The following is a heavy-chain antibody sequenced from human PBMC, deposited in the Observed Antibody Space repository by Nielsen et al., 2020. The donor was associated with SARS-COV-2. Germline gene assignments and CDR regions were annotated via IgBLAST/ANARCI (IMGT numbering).Heavy chain of an antibody. J-gene: IGHJ4*02. CDR1: GFTFNNYG. CDR3: ARDSDYYGSGSYSPDY. D-gene: IGHD3-10*01. V-gene: IGHV3-33*01. CDR2: LWYDGINK. Sequence: GESLKISCAASGFTFNNYGMHWVRQAPGKGLEWVAVLWYDGINKYYADSVKGRFTISRDNSKNTVYLQMNNLRAEDTAVYYCARDSDYYGSGSYSPDYWGQGTLVTVSS.